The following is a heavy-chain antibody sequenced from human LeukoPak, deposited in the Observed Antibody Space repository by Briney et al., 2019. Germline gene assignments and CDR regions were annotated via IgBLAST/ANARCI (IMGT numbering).Heavy chain of an antibody. Sequence: ASVKVSCKASGYTFTSYAMNWVRQAPGQGLEWMGWINTNTGNPTYAQGFTGRFVFSLDTSVSTAYLRTSSLKAEDTAVYYCARGYTKDMTSVTHFDYWGQGTLVTVSS. V-gene: IGHV7-4-1*02. J-gene: IGHJ4*02. D-gene: IGHD4-17*01. CDR1: GYTFTSYA. CDR3: ARGYTKDMTSVTHFDY. CDR2: INTNTGNP.